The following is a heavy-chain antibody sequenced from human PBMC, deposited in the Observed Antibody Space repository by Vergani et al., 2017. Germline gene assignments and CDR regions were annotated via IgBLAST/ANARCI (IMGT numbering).Heavy chain of an antibody. CDR3: AKAGQYDSDNFHDS. J-gene: IGHJ1*01. CDR2: IRYDGTKR. D-gene: IGHD3-22*01. CDR1: GFTFSSYS. Sequence: QVRLVESGGGVVQPGGSLRLSCEASGFTFSSYSMHWVRQAPGEGLEWVAFIRYDGTKRFYGDSVKGRFTISRDNSQTTVFLQMNSLRADDSAVYYCAKAGQYDSDNFHDSWGQGALVTVGS. V-gene: IGHV3-30*02.